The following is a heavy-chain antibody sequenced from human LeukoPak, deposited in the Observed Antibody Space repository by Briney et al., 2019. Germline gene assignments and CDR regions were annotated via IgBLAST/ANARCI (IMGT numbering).Heavy chain of an antibody. CDR3: ARDRGSGYPRDAFDI. D-gene: IGHD5-12*01. CDR2: ISAYNGNT. CDR1: GYTFTSYG. J-gene: IGHJ3*02. Sequence: ASVKVSCKASGYTFTSYGISWVRQAPGQGLEWMGWISAYNGNTNYAQKLQGRVTMTTDTSTSTAYMELRSLRSDDTAVYYCARDRGSGYPRDAFDIWGQGTMVTVSS. V-gene: IGHV1-18*01.